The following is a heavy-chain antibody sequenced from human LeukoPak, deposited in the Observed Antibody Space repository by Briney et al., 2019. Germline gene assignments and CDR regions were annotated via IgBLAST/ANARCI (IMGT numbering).Heavy chain of an antibody. D-gene: IGHD6-6*01. CDR3: AKEGEEITSSSYMDV. CDR1: GFSFGSYA. CDR2: ISGSSDNI. Sequence: PGGSLRLSCATSGFSFGSYAMSWVRQAPGKGLEWVSSISGSSDNIFYADSVKGRFTISRDYSTNTLHLEMSGLRAEDTAVYYCAKEGEEITSSSYMDVWGKGTTVTVSS. V-gene: IGHV3-23*01. J-gene: IGHJ6*03.